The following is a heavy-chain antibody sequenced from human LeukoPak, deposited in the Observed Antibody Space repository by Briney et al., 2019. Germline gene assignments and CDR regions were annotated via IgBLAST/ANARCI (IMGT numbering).Heavy chain of an antibody. CDR2: IIPIFGRA. V-gene: IGHV1-69*05. J-gene: IGHJ5*02. CDR1: GGTFSSYA. D-gene: IGHD1-1*01. CDR3: ASYNELFSRVGANWFDP. Sequence: SVKVSCKASGGTFSSYAISWVRQAPGQGLEWMGGIIPIFGRANYAQKFQGRVTITTDESTSTAYMELSSLRSEDTAVYYCASYNELFSRVGANWFDPWGQGTLVTVSS.